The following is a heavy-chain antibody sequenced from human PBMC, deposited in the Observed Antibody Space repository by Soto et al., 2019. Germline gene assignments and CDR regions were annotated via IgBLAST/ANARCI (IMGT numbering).Heavy chain of an antibody. CDR1: GFTFTDFY. V-gene: IGHV3-7*03. D-gene: IGHD4-4*01. J-gene: IGHJ4*02. Sequence: EVQLVQSGGGLVQPGGSLRLSCVGSGFTFTDFYMNWVRKAPGKGLEWVANIRPDGSETNFVEPVRGRFTTSRDNAKNSRYLQMNSLRADDTAVYYCAGWGGHDYNYWGQGIRVTVSS. CDR2: IRPDGSET. CDR3: AGWGGHDYNY.